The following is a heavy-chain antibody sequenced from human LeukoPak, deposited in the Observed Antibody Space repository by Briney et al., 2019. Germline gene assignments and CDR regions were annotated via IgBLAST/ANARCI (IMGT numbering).Heavy chain of an antibody. CDR1: GDSFSSSFYY. Sequence: SETLSLTCTVSGDSFSSSFYYWGWIRQPPGKGLEWIGSGYYSGSSYYNPSLKSRVTISVDTSKNQFSVKLTSVTAADTAVYYCARYCSGGSCYSGDLWFDPWGQGTLVTVSS. V-gene: IGHV4-39*01. CDR2: GYYSGSS. J-gene: IGHJ5*02. CDR3: ARYCSGGSCYSGDLWFDP. D-gene: IGHD2-15*01.